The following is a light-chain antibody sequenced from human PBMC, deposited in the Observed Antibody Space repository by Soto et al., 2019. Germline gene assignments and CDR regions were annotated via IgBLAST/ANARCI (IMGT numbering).Light chain of an antibody. J-gene: IGLJ1*01. V-gene: IGLV2-14*01. CDR1: SSDVGGYNY. CDR3: SSYTRRSNSRV. Sequence: QSALTQPASVSGSPGQSITISCTGISSDVGGYNYVSWYQQHPGKAPKLLIYEVSSRPSGVSNRFSGSKSGNTASLTISGLQAEDEADYYCSSYTRRSNSRVFGTGTKVTVL. CDR2: EVS.